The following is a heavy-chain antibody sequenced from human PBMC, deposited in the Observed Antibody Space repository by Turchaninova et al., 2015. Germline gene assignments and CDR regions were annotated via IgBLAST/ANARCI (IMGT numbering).Heavy chain of an antibody. CDR2: LYQLGIP. Sequence: VQVQESGPGLVKPSGTLSLTCTVSGGTIRNSNWWTWVRQSSGKGLEWIGELYQLGIPNFNTSPKIRFTISFVSSMSQFSLNLTFVTAADTAGYFCARGSISVPGPDYWGQGLLVTVSS. V-gene: IGHV4-4*02. J-gene: IGHJ4*02. CDR3: ARGSISVPGPDY. CDR1: GGTIRNSNW.